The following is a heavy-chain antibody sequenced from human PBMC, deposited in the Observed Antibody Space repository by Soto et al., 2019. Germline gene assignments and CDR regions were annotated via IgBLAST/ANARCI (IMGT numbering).Heavy chain of an antibody. Sequence: EVQLVESGGGLVQPGGSLRLSCVVSGLTCSNYWMSWVRQAPGKGLEWVANINQDGSESYYVDSVKGRFTISRDNAKNSLYLQMTILRAEDTAVYYCARPARECSSPGCANWGQGTLVTVSS. CDR1: GLTCSNYW. D-gene: IGHD2-2*01. CDR2: INQDGSES. J-gene: IGHJ4*02. V-gene: IGHV3-7*01. CDR3: ARPARECSSPGCAN.